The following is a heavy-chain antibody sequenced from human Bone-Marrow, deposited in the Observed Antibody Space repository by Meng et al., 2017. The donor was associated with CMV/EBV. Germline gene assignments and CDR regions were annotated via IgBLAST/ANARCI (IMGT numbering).Heavy chain of an antibody. CDR1: GYTFTSYD. Sequence: ASVKVSCKASGYTFTSYDINWVRQATGQGLEWMGWMNPNSGNTGYAQKFQGRVTMTRNTSISTAYMELSSLRSEDTAVYYCARGVYSSGWYGMDVWGQGTTVTVSS. CDR2: MNPNSGNT. CDR3: ARGVYSSGWYGMDV. J-gene: IGHJ6*02. D-gene: IGHD6-19*01. V-gene: IGHV1-8*01.